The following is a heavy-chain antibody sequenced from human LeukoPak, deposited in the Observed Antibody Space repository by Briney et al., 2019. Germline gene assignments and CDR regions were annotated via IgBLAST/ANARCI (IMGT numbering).Heavy chain of an antibody. D-gene: IGHD6-19*01. Sequence: PGGSLRLSCAASGFTFSSYSMNWVRQAPGKGLEWVANIKQDGSEKYYVDSVKGRFTISRDNAENSLYLQMNSLRAEDTAVYYCARYPVEVAGPYYFDYWGQGTLVTVSS. CDR2: IKQDGSEK. J-gene: IGHJ4*02. V-gene: IGHV3-7*01. CDR3: ARYPVEVAGPYYFDY. CDR1: GFTFSSYS.